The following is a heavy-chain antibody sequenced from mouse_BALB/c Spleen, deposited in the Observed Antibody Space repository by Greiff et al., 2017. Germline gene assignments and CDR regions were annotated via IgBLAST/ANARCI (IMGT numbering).Heavy chain of an antibody. CDR3: TRVKGSSYAFDY. V-gene: IGHV1-5*01. CDR2: IYPGNSDT. Sequence: EVQLQQSGTVLARPGASVKMSCKASGYTFTSYWMHWVKQRPGQGLEWIGAIYPGNSDTSYNQKFKGKAKLTAVTSTSTAYMELSSLTNEDSAVYYCTRVKGSSYAFDYWGQGTTLTVSS. J-gene: IGHJ2*01. CDR1: GYTFTSYW. D-gene: IGHD1-1*01.